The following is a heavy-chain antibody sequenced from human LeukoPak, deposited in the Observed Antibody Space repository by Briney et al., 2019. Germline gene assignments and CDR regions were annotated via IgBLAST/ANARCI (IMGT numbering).Heavy chain of an antibody. V-gene: IGHV3-15*01. D-gene: IGHD3-10*01. CDR2: IKSKTDGETT. J-gene: IGHJ4*02. CDR3: TTDLGTYYHGSQRLIPIDY. Sequence: GGSLRLSCVDSGFTFTNAWMSWVRQAPGKGLEWIGRIKSKTDGETTNYAELVRGRFTISRDDSKSAVYLQMNSLKIEDTAVYYCTTDLGTYYHGSQRLIPIDYWGQGTLVTVSS. CDR1: GFTFTNAW.